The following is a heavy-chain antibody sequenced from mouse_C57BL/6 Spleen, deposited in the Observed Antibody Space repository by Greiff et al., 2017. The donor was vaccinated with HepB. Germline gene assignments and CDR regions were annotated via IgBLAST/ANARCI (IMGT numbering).Heavy chain of an antibody. V-gene: IGHV1-52*01. J-gene: IGHJ4*01. CDR2: IDPSDSET. D-gene: IGHD1-1*01. CDR3: VRHYGSSYYAMDY. Sequence: QVQLQQPGAELVRPGSSVKLSCKASGYTFTSYWMHWVKQRPIQGLEWIGNIDPSDSETHYNQKFKDKATLTVDKSSSTAYMQLSSLTSEDSAVYYCVRHYGSSYYAMDYWGQGTSVTVSS. CDR1: GYTFTSYW.